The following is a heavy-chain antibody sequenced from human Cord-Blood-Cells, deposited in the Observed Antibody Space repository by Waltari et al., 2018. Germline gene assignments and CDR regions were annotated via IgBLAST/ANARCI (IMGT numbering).Heavy chain of an antibody. D-gene: IGHD6-6*01. J-gene: IGHJ5*02. CDR1: GGSFSGYY. CDR2: INHSGST. CDR3: ARGIAARFRRGWFDP. V-gene: IGHV4-34*01. Sequence: QVQLQQWGAGLLKPSETLSLTCAVYGGSFSGYYWSWIRQPPGKGLEWIGEINHSGSTNYNPSLKRRVTISVDTSKNQFALKLSSVTAADTAVYYWARGIAARFRRGWFDPWGQGTLVTVSS.